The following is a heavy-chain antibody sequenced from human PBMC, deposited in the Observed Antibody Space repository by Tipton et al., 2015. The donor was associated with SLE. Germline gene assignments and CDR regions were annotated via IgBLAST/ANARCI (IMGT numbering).Heavy chain of an antibody. CDR2: ISSSSSTI. CDR1: GFTFSSYS. V-gene: IGHV3-48*01. CDR3: ARDWGYSSSWGLLDY. J-gene: IGHJ4*02. D-gene: IGHD6-13*01. Sequence: SLRLSCAASGFTFSSYSMNWVRQAPGKGLEWVSYISSSSSTIYYADSVKGRFTISRDNAKNSLYLQMNSLRAEDTAVYYCARDWGYSSSWGLLDYWGQGTLVTVSS.